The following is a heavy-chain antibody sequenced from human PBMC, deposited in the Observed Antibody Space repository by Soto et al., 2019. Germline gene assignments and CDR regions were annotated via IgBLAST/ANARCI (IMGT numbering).Heavy chain of an antibody. Sequence: SETLSVTCTVSGGSISSSSYYWGWIRQPPGKGLEWIGSIYYSGSTYYNPSLKSRVTISVDTSKNQFSLRLSSVTAADTAIYYCATRITVFGLLIPPFDPWGQGTQVTVS. CDR1: GGSISSSSYY. V-gene: IGHV4-39*01. J-gene: IGHJ5*02. D-gene: IGHD3-3*01. CDR3: ATRITVFGLLIPPFDP. CDR2: IYYSGST.